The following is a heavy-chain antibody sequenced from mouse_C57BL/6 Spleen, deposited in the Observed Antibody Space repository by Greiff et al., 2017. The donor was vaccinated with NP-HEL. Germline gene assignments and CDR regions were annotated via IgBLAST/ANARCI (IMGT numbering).Heavy chain of an antibody. D-gene: IGHD1-1*01. CDR1: GFTFSDYG. CDR2: ISSGSSTI. J-gene: IGHJ4*01. CDR3: ARKYYGSSYDYAMDG. Sequence: EVKLVESGGGLVKPGASLKLSCAASGFTFSDYGMHWVRQAPEKGLEWVAYISSGSSTIYYAATVKGRFTLSRDNAKNTWFLKMTSLRSEDTAMYYCARKYYGSSYDYAMDGWGQGASVTVSS. V-gene: IGHV5-17*01.